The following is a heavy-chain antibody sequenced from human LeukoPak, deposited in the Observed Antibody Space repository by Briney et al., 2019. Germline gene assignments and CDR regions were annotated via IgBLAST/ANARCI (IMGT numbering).Heavy chain of an antibody. Sequence: SETLSLTCTVSGGSMSSGNYYWSWIRQPAGKGLEWIGRIYTSGSTNYNPSLKSRVTISVDTSKNQVSLKLSSVTAADTAVYYCARDRGWELGLMTFDIWGQGTMVTVSS. D-gene: IGHD3-10*01. CDR3: ARDRGWELGLMTFDI. J-gene: IGHJ3*02. CDR2: IYTSGST. V-gene: IGHV4-61*02. CDR1: GGSMSSGNYY.